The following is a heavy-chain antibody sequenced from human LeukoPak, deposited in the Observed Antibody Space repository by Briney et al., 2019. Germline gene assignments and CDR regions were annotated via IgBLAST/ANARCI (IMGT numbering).Heavy chain of an antibody. CDR2: IYYSGST. J-gene: IGHJ6*03. CDR3: ARDRAYYYYMAV. Sequence: PSETLSLTCTVSGGSITNYYWSWMRQPPGKALEWIGYIYYSGSTTYNPSLKSRVTISVDTSKNQFSLKLSSVTAADTAVYYCARDRAYYYYMAVWGKGTTVTVSS. CDR1: GGSITNYY. D-gene: IGHD3-10*01. V-gene: IGHV4-59*01.